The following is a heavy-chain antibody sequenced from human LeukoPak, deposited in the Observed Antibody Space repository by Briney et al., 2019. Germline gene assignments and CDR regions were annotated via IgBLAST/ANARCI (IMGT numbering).Heavy chain of an antibody. CDR1: GFTFSSYW. J-gene: IGHJ4*02. CDR2: IKQDGSEK. V-gene: IGHV3-7*01. D-gene: IGHD6-13*01. CDR3: ARSSTLAAAGTWLFDY. Sequence: SGGSLRHSCAASGFTFSSYWMSWVRQAPGKGLEWVANIKQDGSEKYYVDFVKGRFTISRDNAKNSLYLQMNSLRAEDTAVYFCARSSTLAAAGTWLFDYWGQGTLVTVSS.